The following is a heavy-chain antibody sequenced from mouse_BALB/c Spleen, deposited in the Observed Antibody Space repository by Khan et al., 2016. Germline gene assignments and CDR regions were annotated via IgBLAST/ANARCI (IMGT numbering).Heavy chain of an antibody. D-gene: IGHD2-1*01. Sequence: VQLQQSGAELVKPGASVKLSCTASGFNIKDTYMHWVKQRPEQGLEWIGRIDPANVNTKYDPKFQGKATITADTPSNPAYLQLSSLTHSDTAVSYCSREGNYPCWGRGTTRRVSS. CDR3: SREGNYPC. J-gene: IGHJ2*01. CDR1: GFNIKDTY. V-gene: IGHV14-3*02. CDR2: IDPANVNT.